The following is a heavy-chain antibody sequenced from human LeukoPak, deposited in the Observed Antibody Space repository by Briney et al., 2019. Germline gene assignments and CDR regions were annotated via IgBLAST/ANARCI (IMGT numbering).Heavy chain of an antibody. V-gene: IGHV1-18*01. Sequence: ASVEVSCKASGYTFTSYGISWVRQAPGQGLEWMGWISAYNGNTNYAQKLQGRVTITADESTSTAYMELSSLRSEDTAVYYCARDPLRLRWTDAFDIWGQGTMVTVSS. CDR2: ISAYNGNT. CDR1: GYTFTSYG. D-gene: IGHD4-23*01. J-gene: IGHJ3*02. CDR3: ARDPLRLRWTDAFDI.